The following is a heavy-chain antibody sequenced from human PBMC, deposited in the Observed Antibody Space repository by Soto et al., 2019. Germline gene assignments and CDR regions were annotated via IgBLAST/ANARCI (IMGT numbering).Heavy chain of an antibody. CDR2: IYYRGST. D-gene: IGHD2-21*01. Sequence: QLQLQESGPGLVKPSETLSLTCTVSGGSISSSSYYGGWIRQPPGKGLGGIGSIYYRGSTYYNPSLKNRVTITVDTSKNQFSLKLSYVTAADTAVYYCARQMGCYGGDCFDYWGQGTLVTVSS. CDR3: ARQMGCYGGDCFDY. V-gene: IGHV4-39*01. J-gene: IGHJ4*02. CDR1: GGSISSSSYY.